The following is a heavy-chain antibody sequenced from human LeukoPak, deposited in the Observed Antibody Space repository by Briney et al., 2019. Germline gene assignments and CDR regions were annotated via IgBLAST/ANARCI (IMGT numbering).Heavy chain of an antibody. CDR2: INPSDGST. CDR3: AKVGDYYDSSGYYRSQARNGFDY. J-gene: IGHJ4*02. V-gene: IGHV1-46*01. CDR1: GYIFTSYY. Sequence: ASVKVSCKASGYIFTSYYMHWVRQAPGQGLEWMGIINPSDGSTSYAQKFQGRVTMTRDTSTSTVYMELSSLRSEDTAVYYCAKVGDYYDSSGYYRSQARNGFDYWGQGTLVTVSS. D-gene: IGHD3-22*01.